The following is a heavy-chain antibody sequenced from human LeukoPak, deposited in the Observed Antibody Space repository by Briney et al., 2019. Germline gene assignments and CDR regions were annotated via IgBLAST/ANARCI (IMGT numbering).Heavy chain of an antibody. CDR1: GFTFSSYS. D-gene: IGHD4-23*01. CDR3: ASLDYGGNSFAFDI. V-gene: IGHV3-21*01. Sequence: GGSLRLSRAASGFTFSSYSMNWVRQAPGKGLEWVSSISSSSSYIYYADSVKGRFTISRDNAKNSLYLQMNSLRAEDTAVYYCASLDYGGNSFAFDIWGQGTMVTVSS. J-gene: IGHJ3*02. CDR2: ISSSSSYI.